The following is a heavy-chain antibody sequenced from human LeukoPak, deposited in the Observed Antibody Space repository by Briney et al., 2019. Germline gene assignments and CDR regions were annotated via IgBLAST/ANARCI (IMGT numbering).Heavy chain of an antibody. CDR2: ISSSSSYI. V-gene: IGHV3-21*01. Sequence: GGSLRLSCAASGFTFSSYSMNWVRQAPGKGLEWVSSISSSSSYIYYADSVKGRFTISRDNAKNSLYLQMNSLRAEDTAVYYCARAADDYGSGSLDYWGQGTLVTVSS. J-gene: IGHJ4*02. CDR1: GFTFSSYS. CDR3: ARAADDYGSGSLDY. D-gene: IGHD3-10*01.